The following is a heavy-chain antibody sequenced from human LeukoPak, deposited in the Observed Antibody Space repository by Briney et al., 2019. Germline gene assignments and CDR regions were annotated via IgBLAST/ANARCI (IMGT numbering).Heavy chain of an antibody. CDR3: ARDFPPTPPITIFGVATDY. V-gene: IGHV1-46*01. CDR1: GGTFSSYA. D-gene: IGHD3-3*01. J-gene: IGHJ4*02. CDR2: INPSGGST. Sequence: ASVKVSCKASGGTFSSYAISWVRQAPGQGLEWMGIINPSGGSTSYAQKFQGRVTMTRDTSTSTVYMELSSLRSEDTAVYYCARDFPPTPPITIFGVATDYWGQGTLVTVSS.